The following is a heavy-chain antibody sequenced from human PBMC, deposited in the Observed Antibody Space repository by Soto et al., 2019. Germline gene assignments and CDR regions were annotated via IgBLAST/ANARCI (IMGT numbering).Heavy chain of an antibody. CDR1: GGSISSYY. D-gene: IGHD3-22*01. V-gene: IGHV4-59*01. CDR2: IYYSGST. J-gene: IGHJ4*02. CDR3: ARGLDSSGYYSYYFDY. Sequence: SETLSLTCTVSGGSISSYYWSWIRQPPGKGLEWIGYIYYSGSTNYNPSLKSRVTISVDTSKNQFSLKLSSVTAADTAVYYCARGLDSSGYYSYYFDYWGQGTLVTVSS.